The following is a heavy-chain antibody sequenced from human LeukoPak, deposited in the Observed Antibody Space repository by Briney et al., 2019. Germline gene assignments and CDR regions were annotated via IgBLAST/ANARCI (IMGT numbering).Heavy chain of an antibody. CDR3: ARGRRIAAAGLYYFDY. CDR1: GFTFSSYS. CDR2: ISSSSSYI. J-gene: IGHJ4*02. Sequence: GGSLRLSCAASGFTFSSYSMNWVRQAPGKGLEWVSSISSSSSYIYYADSVKGRYTISRDNAKNSLYLQMNSLRAEDTAVYYCARGRRIAAAGLYYFDYWGQGTLVTVSS. D-gene: IGHD6-13*01. V-gene: IGHV3-21*01.